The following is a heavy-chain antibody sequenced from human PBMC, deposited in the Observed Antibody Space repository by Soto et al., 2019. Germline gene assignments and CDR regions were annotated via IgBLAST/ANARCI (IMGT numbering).Heavy chain of an antibody. CDR1: GLNCIHYG. V-gene: IGHV3-33*01. CDR3: AIDLAQQNGYYYYTYGMAV. CDR2: IWYDGSNK. Sequence: PGLSMRLSCAAAGLNCIHYGMHWVRQAPGKGLEWVAVIWYDGSNKYYADYVKGRFTIYRDNTKNTLYLQMNSLRAEDTAVYYCAIDLAQQNGYYYYTYGMAVWVQGTTVTVSS. D-gene: IGHD6-13*01. J-gene: IGHJ6*02.